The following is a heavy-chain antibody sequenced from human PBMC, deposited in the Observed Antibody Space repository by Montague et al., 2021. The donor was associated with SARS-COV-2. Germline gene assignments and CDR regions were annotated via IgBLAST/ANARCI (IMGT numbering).Heavy chain of an antibody. Sequence: SETLSLTCAVYGGSFICYYWSWIRQPPGKGVSLIGGISHSGSTKYKPTCKSRVSMSVDKSWNQFCLRLTSVTAADTAIYYCARKGSGRSDLAYWGQGTLVTVSS. V-gene: IGHV4-34*01. CDR3: ARKGSGRSDLAY. CDR1: GGSFICYY. CDR2: ISHSGST. J-gene: IGHJ4*02. D-gene: IGHD1-26*01.